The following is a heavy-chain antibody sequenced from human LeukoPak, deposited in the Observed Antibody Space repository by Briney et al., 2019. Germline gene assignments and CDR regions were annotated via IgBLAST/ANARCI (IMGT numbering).Heavy chain of an antibody. D-gene: IGHD5-12*01. Sequence: GGSLGLSCAASGFTFSSYAMSWVRQAPGKGLEWVSAISGSGGSTYYADSVKGRFTISRDNSKNTLYLQMNSLRAEDTAVYYCAKDKATMDYYGMDVWGKGTTVTVSS. CDR2: ISGSGGST. J-gene: IGHJ6*04. CDR3: AKDKATMDYYGMDV. CDR1: GFTFSSYA. V-gene: IGHV3-23*01.